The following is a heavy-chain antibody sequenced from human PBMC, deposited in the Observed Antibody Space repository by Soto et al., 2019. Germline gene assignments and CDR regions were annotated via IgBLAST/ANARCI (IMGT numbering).Heavy chain of an antibody. V-gene: IGHV3-64D*06. CDR1: GFIFSEST. CDR2: VSTSGRST. Sequence: GGSLRLSCSASGFIFSESTIDWVRQVPGKGLEAISAVSTSGRSTYYADSVKDRFTISRDNSKNTLFLQMGSLRPEDTAIYYCVKQAHGLDGVAFDYWGQGTQVTVSS. J-gene: IGHJ4*02. CDR3: VKQAHGLDGVAFDY. D-gene: IGHD2-15*01.